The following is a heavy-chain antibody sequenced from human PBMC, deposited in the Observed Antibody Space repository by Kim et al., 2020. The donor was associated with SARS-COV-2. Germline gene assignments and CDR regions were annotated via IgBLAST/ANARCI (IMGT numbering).Heavy chain of an antibody. CDR3: ARGCTAMFTCFDY. V-gene: IGHV3-21*01. Sequence: GGSLRLSCAASGFTFSSYSMNWVRQAPGKGLEWVSSISSSSSYIYYADSVKGRFTISSDNAKNSLYLQMNSLSAEDTAVSYCARGCTAMFTCFDYWCQGT. CDR2: ISSSSSYI. J-gene: IGHJ4*02. CDR1: GFTFSSYS. D-gene: IGHD5-18*01.